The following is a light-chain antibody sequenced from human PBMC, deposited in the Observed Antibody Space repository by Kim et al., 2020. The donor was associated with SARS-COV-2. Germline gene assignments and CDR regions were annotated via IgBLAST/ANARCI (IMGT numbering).Light chain of an antibody. CDR1: SLRSYY. Sequence: SSELTQDPAVSVALGQTVRITCQGDSLRSYYASWYQQKPGQAPVLVIYGKNNRPSGIPDRFSGSSSGNTASLSITGAQAEDEADYYGNSRDSSGNHWVFGGGTQLTLL. J-gene: IGLJ3*02. CDR3: NSRDSSGNHWV. V-gene: IGLV3-19*01. CDR2: GKN.